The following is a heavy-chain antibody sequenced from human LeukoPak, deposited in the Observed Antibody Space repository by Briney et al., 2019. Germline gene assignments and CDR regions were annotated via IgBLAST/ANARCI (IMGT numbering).Heavy chain of an antibody. CDR1: GGSLSGYY. CDR3: ASSPDEGSGWYYFDY. D-gene: IGHD6-19*01. Sequence: SETLSLTCAVYGGSLSGYYWSWIRQPPGKGLEWIGEINHSGSTNYNPSLKSRVTISVDTSKNQFSLKLSSVTAADTAVYYCASSPDEGSGWYYFDYWGQGTLVTVSS. CDR2: INHSGST. V-gene: IGHV4-34*01. J-gene: IGHJ4*02.